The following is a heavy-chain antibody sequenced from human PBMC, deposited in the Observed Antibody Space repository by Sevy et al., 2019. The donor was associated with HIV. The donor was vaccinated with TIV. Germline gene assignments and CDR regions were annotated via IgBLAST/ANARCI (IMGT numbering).Heavy chain of an antibody. CDR2: IFYTGTI. D-gene: IGHD4-4*01. V-gene: IGHV4-59*11. J-gene: IGHJ6*03. Sequence: SETLSLTCTASGGSISGHYWSWIRQSPGKGLEWVASIFYTGTIYYNPSLRSRISMSVDTSKSQFSLELSSVAAADTAIYYCARDHSYLDVWGKWTAVTVSS. CDR3: ARDHSYLDV. CDR1: GGSISGHY.